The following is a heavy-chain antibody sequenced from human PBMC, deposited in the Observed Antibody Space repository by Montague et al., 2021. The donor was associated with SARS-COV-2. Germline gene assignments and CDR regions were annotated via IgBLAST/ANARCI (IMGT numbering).Heavy chain of an antibody. V-gene: IGHV3-7*03. D-gene: IGHD6-19*01. CDR3: ARVVSIGWTFDY. J-gene: IGHJ4*02. CDR1: GFTFSAYW. Sequence: SLRLSCAASGFTFSAYWMTWVRQAPGKGLEWVSRIIKDGSDATSVDSVKGRFTISRDNAKSSLYLQMNSLRAEDTAVFYCARVVSIGWTFDYWGQGTLVTVSA. CDR2: IIKDGSDA.